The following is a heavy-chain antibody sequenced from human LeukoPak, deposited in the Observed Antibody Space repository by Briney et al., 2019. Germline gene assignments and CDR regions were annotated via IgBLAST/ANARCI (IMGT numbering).Heavy chain of an antibody. V-gene: IGHV4-59*12. CDR3: ARVFSGSCYHFDY. D-gene: IGHD2-15*01. J-gene: IGHJ4*02. Sequence: PSETLSLTCTVSGGSISSYYWSWIRQPPGKGLEWIGYIYYSGSTNYNPSLKSRVTISVDTSKNQFSLKLSSVTAADTAVYYCARVFSGSCYHFDYWGQGTLVTVSS. CDR1: GGSISSYY. CDR2: IYYSGST.